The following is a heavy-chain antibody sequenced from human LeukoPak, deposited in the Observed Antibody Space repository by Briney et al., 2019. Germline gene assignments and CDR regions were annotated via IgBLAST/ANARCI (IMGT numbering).Heavy chain of an antibody. Sequence: VASVKVSCKASGYTFTNYAMNWVRLAPGQGLEWMGWINPNSGGTNYAQKFQGWVTMTRDTSISTAYMELSRLRSDDTAVYYCARATLDCGGDCYYFDYWGQGTLVTVSS. J-gene: IGHJ4*02. CDR2: INPNSGGT. V-gene: IGHV1-2*04. CDR1: GYTFTNYA. CDR3: ARATLDCGGDCYYFDY. D-gene: IGHD2-21*02.